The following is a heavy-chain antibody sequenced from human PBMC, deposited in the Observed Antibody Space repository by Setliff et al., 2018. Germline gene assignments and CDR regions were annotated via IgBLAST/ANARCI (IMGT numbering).Heavy chain of an antibody. J-gene: IGHJ3*02. Sequence: SETLSLTCTVSGGSISDYYWSWIRQAPGKGLEWIGYIYYGGSTNYNPSLNSRVAISVDTSENQFSLRLNSVTAADTAVYYCARERPVGVATINFPAWAFDIWGQGTMVTVSS. CDR3: ARERPVGVATINFPAWAFDI. CDR1: GGSISDYY. D-gene: IGHD5-12*01. V-gene: IGHV4-59*01. CDR2: IYYGGST.